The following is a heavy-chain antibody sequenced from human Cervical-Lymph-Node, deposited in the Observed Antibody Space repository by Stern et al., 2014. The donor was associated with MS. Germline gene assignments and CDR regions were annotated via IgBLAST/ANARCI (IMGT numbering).Heavy chain of an antibody. J-gene: IGHJ4*02. CDR3: AKGYSSSWSPVSFDY. CDR1: GFTFDDYT. D-gene: IGHD6-13*01. CDR2: ISWDGGST. Sequence: QLVESGGVVVQPGGSLRLSCAASGFTFDDYTMHWVRQAPGKGLEWVSLISWDGGSTYYADSVKGRFTISRDNSKNSLYLQMNSLRTEDTALYYCAKGYSSSWSPVSFDYWGQGTLVTVSS. V-gene: IGHV3-43*01.